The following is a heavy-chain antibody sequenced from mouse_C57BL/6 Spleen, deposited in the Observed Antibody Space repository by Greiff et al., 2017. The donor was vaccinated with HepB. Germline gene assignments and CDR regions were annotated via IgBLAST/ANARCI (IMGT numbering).Heavy chain of an antibody. V-gene: IGHV1-81*01. CDR2: IYPRSGNT. D-gene: IGHD2-1*01. CDR1: GYTFTSYG. Sequence: QVQLKQSGAELARPGASVKLSCKASGYTFTSYGISWVKQRTGQGLEWIGEIYPRSGNTYYNEKFKGKATLTADKSSSTAYMELRSLTSEDSAVYFCARALDGNYGAYWGQGTLVTVSA. J-gene: IGHJ3*01. CDR3: ARALDGNYGAY.